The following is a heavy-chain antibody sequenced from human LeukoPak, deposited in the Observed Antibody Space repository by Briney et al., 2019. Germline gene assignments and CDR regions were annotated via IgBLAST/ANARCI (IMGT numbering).Heavy chain of an antibody. D-gene: IGHD2-15*01. CDR3: AREDCSGGSCYSGYY. J-gene: IGHJ4*02. Sequence: GASVKVSCKASGYTFTSYDFSWVRQAPGQGLEWMGWISAYNSNKKYAQKFQGRVTMTTDTSTSTAYMELRSLTSDDTAVYYCAREDCSGGSCYSGYYWGQGTLVTVSS. CDR2: ISAYNSNK. CDR1: GYTFTSYD. V-gene: IGHV1-18*01.